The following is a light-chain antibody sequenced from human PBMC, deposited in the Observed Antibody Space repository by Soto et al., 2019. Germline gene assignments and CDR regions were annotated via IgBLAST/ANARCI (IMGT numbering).Light chain of an antibody. CDR2: GAS. J-gene: IGKJ2*01. Sequence: EIVLTQSPGTLSLSPGERATLSCGASKSVSRYLAWYQHKPGQSPRLLIYGASTRATGIPDRFSGSGSGTDFTLTISRLEPEDFAVYYCQQYGSSPPGTFGQGTKLEIK. V-gene: IGKV3-20*01. CDR1: KSVSRY. CDR3: QQYGSSPPGT.